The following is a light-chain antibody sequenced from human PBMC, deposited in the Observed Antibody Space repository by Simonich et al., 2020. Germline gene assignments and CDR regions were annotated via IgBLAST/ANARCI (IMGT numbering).Light chain of an antibody. Sequence: DIVMTQSPDSLAVSLGERATINCKSSQSVLYSSNNKNYLAWYHQKPVQPPKLLIYWASTREYGVPDRFSGSGSGTDFTLTISSLQAEDVAVYYCQQYYSTPFTFGPGTKVDIK. V-gene: IGKV4-1*01. CDR1: QSVLYSSNNKNY. CDR3: QQYYSTPFT. CDR2: WAS. J-gene: IGKJ3*01.